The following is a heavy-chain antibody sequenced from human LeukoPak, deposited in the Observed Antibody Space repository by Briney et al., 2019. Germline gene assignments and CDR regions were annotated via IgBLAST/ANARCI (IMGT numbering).Heavy chain of an antibody. J-gene: IGHJ5*02. Sequence: PSETLSLTCTVSGDSISSHSWSWIRQPPGKGLEWIGYIYYSGSTNYNPSLKSRVTISVDTSKNQFSLKLSSVTAADTAVYYCARAVIPSIFGVVIWFDPWGQGTLVTVSS. CDR1: GDSISSHS. V-gene: IGHV4-59*11. CDR2: IYYSGST. CDR3: ARAVIPSIFGVVIWFDP. D-gene: IGHD3-3*02.